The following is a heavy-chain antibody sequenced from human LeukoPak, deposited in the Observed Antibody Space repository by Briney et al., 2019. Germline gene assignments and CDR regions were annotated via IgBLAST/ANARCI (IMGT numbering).Heavy chain of an antibody. D-gene: IGHD1-20*01. V-gene: IGHV3-15*01. Sequence: GGSLRLSCAASGFTFTSAWMSWVRQAPGKGLEWVGRIKSKSAGGTIDYASPVKGRFIISRDDSKTTLYLQINSQKTEDTAVYYCTTDAGYDSRWYNWWGQGTLVTVSS. CDR2: IKSKSAGGTI. CDR1: GFTFTSAW. CDR3: TTDAGYDSRWYNW. J-gene: IGHJ4*02.